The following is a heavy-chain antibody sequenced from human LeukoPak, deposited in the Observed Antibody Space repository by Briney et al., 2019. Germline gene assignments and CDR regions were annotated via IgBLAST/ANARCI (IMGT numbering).Heavy chain of an antibody. J-gene: IGHJ3*02. D-gene: IGHD4-11*01. V-gene: IGHV1-69*13. CDR2: IIPIFGTA. CDR3: ARMGTVSSGAFDI. CDR1: GGTFSSYA. Sequence: GASVKVSCKASGGTFSSYAISWVRQAPGQGLEWMGGIIPIFGTANYAQKFQGRVTITADESTSTAYMELSSLRSEDTAVYYCARMGTVSSGAFDIWGQGTMVTVSS.